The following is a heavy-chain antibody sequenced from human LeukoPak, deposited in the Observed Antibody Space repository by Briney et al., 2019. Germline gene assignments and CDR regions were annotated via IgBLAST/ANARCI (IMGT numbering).Heavy chain of an antibody. V-gene: IGHV4-4*07. D-gene: IGHD6-19*01. CDR1: GGSINSYY. CDR2: IYSSGST. CDR3: ARDPSYSSGYFDI. J-gene: IGHJ3*02. Sequence: PSETLSLTCTVSGGSINSYYWSWIRQPAGKGLEWIGRIYSSGSTNYNPSLKSRVTMSVDTSKNQFSLKLSSVTAADTAVYYCARDPSYSSGYFDIWGQGTMVTVSS.